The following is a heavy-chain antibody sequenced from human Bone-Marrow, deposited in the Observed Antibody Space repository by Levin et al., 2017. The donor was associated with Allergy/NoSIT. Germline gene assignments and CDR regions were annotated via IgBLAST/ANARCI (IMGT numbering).Heavy chain of an antibody. CDR3: TRDPNGDYVGAFDA. CDR2: ITGSGGTT. CDR1: GLTLSRYG. V-gene: IGHV3-23*01. Sequence: GGSLRLSCAASGLTLSRYGMTWVRQAPGKGLEWVASITGSGGTTYHADSVKGRFTISRDNSRNRLYLQMNSLRAEDTALYYCTRDPNGDYVGAFDAWGQGTMVTVSS. J-gene: IGHJ3*01. D-gene: IGHD4-17*01.